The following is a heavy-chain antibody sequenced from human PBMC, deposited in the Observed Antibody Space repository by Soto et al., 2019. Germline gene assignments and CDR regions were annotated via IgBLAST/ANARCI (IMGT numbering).Heavy chain of an antibody. CDR1: GGSISSSPYY. D-gene: IGHD1-1*01. CDR2: IYYNGNT. Sequence: SETLSLTCTVSGGSISSSPYYWGWTRQPPGKGLEWIGNIYYNGNTFYNQSLKSRVTISVDTSKNQFSLKLSSVTAADTAVYYCARHGPLSNNWNQLDYWGQGTLVTVSS. V-gene: IGHV4-39*01. CDR3: ARHGPLSNNWNQLDY. J-gene: IGHJ4*02.